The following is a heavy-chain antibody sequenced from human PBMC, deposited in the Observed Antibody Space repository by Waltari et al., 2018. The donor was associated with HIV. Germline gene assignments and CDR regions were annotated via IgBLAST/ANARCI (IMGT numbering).Heavy chain of an antibody. Sequence: QVQLVESGGGVVQPGRSLRLSCATSGFTLSSYGMHGVRQAPGKGLEWVTVIWYDGSKKYYADSGKGRFTISRDNSKNTLYLQMNSLRIEDTAVYYCARKYSSSWGAPFDYWGQGTLVTVSS. CDR3: ARKYSSSWGAPFDY. D-gene: IGHD6-13*01. J-gene: IGHJ4*02. V-gene: IGHV3-33*01. CDR2: IWYDGSKK. CDR1: GFTLSSYG.